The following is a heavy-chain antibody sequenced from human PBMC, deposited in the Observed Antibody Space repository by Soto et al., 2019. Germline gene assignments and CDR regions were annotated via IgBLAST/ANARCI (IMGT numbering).Heavy chain of an antibody. Sequence: PGGSLRLSCAASGFTFSNYAMHLVRQAPGKGLEWVALISYDGSNKYYADSMKGRFTISRDNSKNTLYLQMNSLRVEDAAVYYWARCPTYNTDTSGSREDYWGQGTMVTVSS. CDR3: ARCPTYNTDTSGSREDY. J-gene: IGHJ4*02. V-gene: IGHV3-30-3*01. CDR2: ISYDGSNK. CDR1: GFTFSNYA. D-gene: IGHD3-22*01.